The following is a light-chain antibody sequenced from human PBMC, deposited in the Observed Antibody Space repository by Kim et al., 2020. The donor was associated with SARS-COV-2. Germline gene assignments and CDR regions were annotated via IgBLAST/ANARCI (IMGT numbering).Light chain of an antibody. CDR3: ATWDDSLDVWM. CDR2: TDD. J-gene: IGLJ3*02. V-gene: IGLV1-44*01. Sequence: GQGATIPCSGSTSNIGSNTVNWYQQCPGTAPQLLIDTDDRRPSGVSDRVSCSKSGTSASLAISALRCEDEAAYYCATWDDSLDVWMFGGGTKVTVL. CDR1: TSNIGSNT.